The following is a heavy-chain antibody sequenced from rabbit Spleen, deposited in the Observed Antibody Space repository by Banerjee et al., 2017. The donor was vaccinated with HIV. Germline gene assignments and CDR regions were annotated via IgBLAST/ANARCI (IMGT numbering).Heavy chain of an antibody. J-gene: IGHJ3*01. CDR1: GIDFTNYY. CDR3: ARAIVPWLGLTRLDL. V-gene: IGHV1S43*01. D-gene: IGHD4-1*01. Sequence: QEQLAAAGGGLVQPGGSLLLSCKASGIDFTNYYITWVRQAPGKGLEWIGIIYASKGSTDYASWVDGRFTISSDNAQSTVDLKMTSLTAADTATYFCARAIVPWLGLTRLDLWGPGTLVTVS. CDR2: IYASKGST.